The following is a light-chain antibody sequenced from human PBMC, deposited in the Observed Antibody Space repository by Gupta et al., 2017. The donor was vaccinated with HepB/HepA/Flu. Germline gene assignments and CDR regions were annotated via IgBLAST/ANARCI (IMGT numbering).Light chain of an antibody. J-gene: IGLJ1*01. CDR2: SNN. CDR1: SSNIGSNT. CDR3: AAWDDSLNGYV. V-gene: IGLV1-44*01. Sequence: HSVLPPPPSASGPPGQRVTISCSGSSSNIGSNTVNWYQQLPGTAPKLLIYSNNQRPSGVPDRFSGSKSGTSASLAISGLQSEDEADYYCAAWDDSLNGYVFGTGTKVTVL.